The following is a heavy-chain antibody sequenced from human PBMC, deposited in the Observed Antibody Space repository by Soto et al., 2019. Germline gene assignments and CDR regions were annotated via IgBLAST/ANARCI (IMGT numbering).Heavy chain of an antibody. D-gene: IGHD3-22*01. CDR1: GGSISFYY. V-gene: IGHV4-4*07. J-gene: IGHJ4*02. CDR3: ARDRRGGTRPHYYDSSGYYNPFDR. CDR2: AYSSGNT. Sequence: SETLSLTCTVSGGSISFYYWSWIRQPAGKGLEWIGRAYSSGNTNYNPSLKSRLTMSVDTSNNQFSLKLRSVTAADTAMYYCARDRRGGTRPHYYDSSGYYNPFDRWGQGTLVTVSS.